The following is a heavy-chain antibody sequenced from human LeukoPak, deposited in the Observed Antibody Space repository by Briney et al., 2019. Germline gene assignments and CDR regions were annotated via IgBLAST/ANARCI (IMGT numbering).Heavy chain of an antibody. D-gene: IGHD2-15*01. J-gene: IGHJ6*03. CDR3: AREAEGYCDGGRCYAGGYMDV. CDR2: MNDDGSGI. Sequence: GGSLRLSCALSGLNIRNYWMHWVRQAPGKGLVWVSRMNDDGSGISYADSVKGRFTISRDHAKNTLYLQMNSLRAEDTAVYYCAREAEGYCDGGRCYAGGYMDVWGKGTTVTVS. CDR1: GLNIRNYW. V-gene: IGHV3-74*01.